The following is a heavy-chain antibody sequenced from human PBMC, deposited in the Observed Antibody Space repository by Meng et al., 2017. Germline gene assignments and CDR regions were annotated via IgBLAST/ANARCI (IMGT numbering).Heavy chain of an antibody. D-gene: IGHD6-19*01. J-gene: IGHJ6*02. V-gene: IGHV3-53*01. CDR3: AKFFRRVAGSREPPYYYYGMDV. CDR2: IYSSGDT. Sequence: GGSLRLSCVASGFTVSSSFMSWVRQAPGKGLEWVSIIYSSGDTYYADSVKGRFTISRDNSKNTLYLQMNSLRAEDTAVYYCAKFFRRVAGSREPPYYYYGMDVWGQGTTVTVSS. CDR1: GFTVSSSF.